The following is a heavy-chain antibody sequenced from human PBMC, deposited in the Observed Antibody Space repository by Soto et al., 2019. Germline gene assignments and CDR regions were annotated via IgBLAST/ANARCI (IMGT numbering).Heavy chain of an antibody. CDR3: VSGAWQQPYWYFDL. Sequence: PSETLSLTCTVSGGSISRCGYYWSWIRQHPGKGLEWIGYIYYSGSTYYNPSLKSRVTISVDTSKNQFSLKLSSVTAADTAVYYCVSGAWQQPYWYFDLWGRRTLVTVSS. CDR2: IYYSGST. V-gene: IGHV4-31*03. J-gene: IGHJ2*01. D-gene: IGHD6-13*01. CDR1: GGSISRCGYY.